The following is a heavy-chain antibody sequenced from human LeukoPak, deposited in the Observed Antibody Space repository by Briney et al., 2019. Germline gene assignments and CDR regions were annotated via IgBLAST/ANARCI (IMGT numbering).Heavy chain of an antibody. CDR3: ARAPRGGYSYGYGLYYFDY. J-gene: IGHJ4*02. D-gene: IGHD5-18*01. CDR2: IKQDGSEK. Sequence: GGSLRLSCAASGFTFSSYWMSWVRQAPGKGLEWVANIKQDGSEKYYVDSVKGRFTISRDNAKNSLYLQMNSLRAEDTAVYYCARAPRGGYSYGYGLYYFDYWGQGTLVTVSS. CDR1: GFTFSSYW. V-gene: IGHV3-7*01.